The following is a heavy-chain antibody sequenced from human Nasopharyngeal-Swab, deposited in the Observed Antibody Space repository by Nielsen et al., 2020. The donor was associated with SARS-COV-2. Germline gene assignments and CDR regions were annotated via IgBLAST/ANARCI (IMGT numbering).Heavy chain of an antibody. CDR2: ISAYNGNT. D-gene: IGHD6-6*01. CDR1: GYTFTSYG. V-gene: IGHV1-18*04. Sequence: ASVKVSCKASGYTFTSYGISWVRQAPGQGLERMGWISAYNGNTNYAQKLQGRVTMTTDTSTSTAYMELRSLRSDDTAVYYCARVSNVEYSSMTYCYYGMDVWGQGTTVTVSS. J-gene: IGHJ6*02. CDR3: ARVSNVEYSSMTYCYYGMDV.